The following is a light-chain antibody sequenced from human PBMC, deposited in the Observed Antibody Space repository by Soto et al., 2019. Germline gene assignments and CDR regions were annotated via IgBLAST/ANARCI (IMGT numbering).Light chain of an antibody. J-gene: IGKJ1*01. V-gene: IGKV1-9*01. CDR1: QGISSY. Sequence: DIQMTQSPSSLSASVGDRVTITCRASQGISSYLAWYQQKPGKAPKLLIYAASTLQSGVPSRFSGSGSGTEFTLTISSLQSEDFGVYYCQQYNNWWTFGQGTKVDIK. CDR2: AAS. CDR3: QQYNNWWT.